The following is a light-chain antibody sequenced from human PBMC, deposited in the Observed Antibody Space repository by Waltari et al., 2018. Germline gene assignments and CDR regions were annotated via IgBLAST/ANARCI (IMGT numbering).Light chain of an antibody. Sequence: DIQMTQSPSTLSSSVGDRVIFSCRASQSISKWLAWYQQKQGEAPKLLIYKASTLESGVPSRFSGSRSGTEFTITIISMQPEDFATYYCHQYNSNSLLSFGGGTKVEIK. CDR2: KAS. V-gene: IGKV1-5*03. J-gene: IGKJ4*01. CDR3: HQYNSNSLLS. CDR1: QSISKW.